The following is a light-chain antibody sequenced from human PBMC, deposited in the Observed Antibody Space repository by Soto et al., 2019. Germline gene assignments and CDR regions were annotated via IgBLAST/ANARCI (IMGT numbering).Light chain of an antibody. Sequence: QSVLTQPPSASGTPGQRVTISCSGSNSNIRSNSVNWYQQLPGTAPKLLIYNNNERPSGVPDRFSGSKSGTSASLAISGLQSEDEAEYYCAAWADSLNVLDVFGTGTKVTVL. CDR2: NNN. J-gene: IGLJ1*01. CDR3: AAWADSLNVLDV. V-gene: IGLV1-44*01. CDR1: NSNIRSNS.